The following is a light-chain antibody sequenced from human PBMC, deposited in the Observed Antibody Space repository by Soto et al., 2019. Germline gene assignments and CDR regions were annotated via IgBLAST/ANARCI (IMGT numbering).Light chain of an antibody. V-gene: IGKV4-1*01. J-gene: IGKJ1*01. CDR2: WAS. CDR1: RRVLSASNNKNC. CDR3: QQYYSTPRT. Sequence: DIVMTQSPDSLAVSLGERATINCKSSRRVLSASNNKNCLAGYQQKPGQPPKLLIYWASTRESGVPDRFSGSGSGTDFTLTISSLQAEDVAVYYCQQYYSTPRTFGQGTKVEIK.